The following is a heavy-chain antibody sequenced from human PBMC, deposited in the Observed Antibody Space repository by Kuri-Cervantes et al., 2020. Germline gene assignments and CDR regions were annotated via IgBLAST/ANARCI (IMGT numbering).Heavy chain of an antibody. V-gene: IGHV1-8*02. CDR1: GYTFTGYY. D-gene: IGHD3-10*01. Sequence: ASVKVSCKASGYTFTGYYMHWVRQAPGQGLEWMGWMNPNSGNTGYAQKFQGRVTMTRNTSISTAYMELSSLRSEDTAVYYCAREGYYGSGSSYYYYYMDVWGKGTTVTVSS. J-gene: IGHJ6*03. CDR2: MNPNSGNT. CDR3: AREGYYGSGSSYYYYYMDV.